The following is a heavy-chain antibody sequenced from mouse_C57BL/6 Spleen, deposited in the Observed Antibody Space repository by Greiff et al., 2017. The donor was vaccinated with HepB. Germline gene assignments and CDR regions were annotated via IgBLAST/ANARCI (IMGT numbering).Heavy chain of an antibody. Sequence: VQLQQSDAELVKPGASVKISCKVSGYTFTDHTIHWMKQRPEQGLEWIGYIYPRDGSTKYNEKFKGKATLTADKSSSTAYMQLNSLTSEDSAVYFCASPPIYYDYGYWYFDVWGTGTTATVSS. D-gene: IGHD2-4*01. CDR3: ASPPIYYDYGYWYFDV. CDR1: GYTFTDHT. V-gene: IGHV1-78*01. CDR2: IYPRDGST. J-gene: IGHJ1*03.